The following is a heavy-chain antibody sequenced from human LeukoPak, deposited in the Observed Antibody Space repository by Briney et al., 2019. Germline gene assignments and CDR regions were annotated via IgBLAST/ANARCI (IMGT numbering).Heavy chain of an antibody. CDR2: IHSSGAT. V-gene: IGHV3-53*03. D-gene: IGHD4-17*01. CDR1: GFTCSNNY. CDR3: TVFGDSNH. Sequence: IQPGGSLRLSCAASGFTCSNNYVSWVRQPPGMGLEWFSAIHSSGATCYADSVKGRFTISRDTSKNTLYLQISSLRVKDTAVYYCTVFGDSNHSGQGTLVTLS. J-gene: IGHJ5*02.